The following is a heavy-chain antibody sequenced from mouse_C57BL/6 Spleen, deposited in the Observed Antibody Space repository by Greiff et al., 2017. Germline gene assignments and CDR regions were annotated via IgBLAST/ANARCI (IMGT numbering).Heavy chain of an antibody. CDR2: IDPETGGT. Sequence: VQLQQSGAELVRPGASVTLSCKASGYTFTDYEMHWVKQTPVHGLEWIGAIDPETGGTAYNQKFKGKAILTADKSSSTAYMELRSLTSEDSAVYYCTRSRRRGSCFAYWGQGTLVTVSA. V-gene: IGHV1-15*01. J-gene: IGHJ3*01. CDR3: TRSRRRGSCFAY. CDR1: GYTFTDYE.